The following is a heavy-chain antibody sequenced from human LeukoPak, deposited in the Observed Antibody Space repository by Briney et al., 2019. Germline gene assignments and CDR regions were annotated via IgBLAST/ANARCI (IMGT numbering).Heavy chain of an antibody. V-gene: IGHV4-39*07. D-gene: IGHD3-3*01. CDR1: GGSVSSSSYY. CDR3: ARTSRYYDFWSGYEKRDY. J-gene: IGHJ4*02. CDR2: IYYSGST. Sequence: PSETLSLTCTVSGGSVSSSSYYWGWIRQPPGKGLEWIGSIYYSGSTYYNPSLKSRVTISVDTSKNQFSLKLSSVTAADTAVYYCARTSRYYDFWSGYEKRDYWGQGTLVTVSS.